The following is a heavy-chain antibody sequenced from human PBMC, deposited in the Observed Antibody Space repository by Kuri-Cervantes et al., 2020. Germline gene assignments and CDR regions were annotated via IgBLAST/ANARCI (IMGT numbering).Heavy chain of an antibody. J-gene: IGHJ4*02. Sequence: ASVKVSCKTSGYTFTTYGIHWVRQAPGQRLEWMGWINAGNGNTAYSQKFQGRVTITRDTSISTAYMELSRLRSDDTAVYYCARALIVGAKSLFDYWGQGTLVTVSS. V-gene: IGHV1-3*01. CDR2: INAGNGNT. CDR1: GYTFTTYG. CDR3: ARALIVGAKSLFDY. D-gene: IGHD1-26*01.